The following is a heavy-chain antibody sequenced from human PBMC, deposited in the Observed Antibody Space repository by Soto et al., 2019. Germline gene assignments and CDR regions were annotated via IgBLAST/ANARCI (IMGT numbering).Heavy chain of an antibody. J-gene: IGHJ4*02. CDR3: AREGRGKKAGYNGLVSLGY. D-gene: IGHD2-2*02. Sequence: QVQLVQSGAEVKTPGSSLKVSCKVSGSRFSNYVISWVRQAPGHGLEWLGRIIPIFNSTKYAQNFQGRVTITANKTTITAYLELRILRSDETASYYCAREGRGKKAGYNGLVSLGYWGQGTLVTVSS. V-gene: IGHV1-69*06. CDR2: IIPIFNST. CDR1: GSRFSNYV.